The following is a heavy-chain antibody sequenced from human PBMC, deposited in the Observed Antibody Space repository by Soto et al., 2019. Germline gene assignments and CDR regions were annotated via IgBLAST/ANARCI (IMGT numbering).Heavy chain of an antibody. CDR3: ARLCPPAAAGYAEDSNWFDP. V-gene: IGHV1-69*01. Sequence: QVQLVQSGAEVKKPGSSVKVSCKASGGTFSSYAISWVRQAPGQGLEWMGGIIPIFGTANYAQKFQGRVTITADESMSTAYMELSSLRSDDTAVYYCARLCPPAAAGYAEDSNWFDPWGQGTLVTVSS. J-gene: IGHJ5*02. D-gene: IGHD6-13*01. CDR2: IIPIFGTA. CDR1: GGTFSSYA.